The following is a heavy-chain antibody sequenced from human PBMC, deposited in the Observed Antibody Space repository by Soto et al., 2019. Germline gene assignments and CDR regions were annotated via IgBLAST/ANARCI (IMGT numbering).Heavy chain of an antibody. Sequence: QEQLVESGGGVVQPGRSLRLSCAASGFTFSSYAMHWVRQAPGKGLEWVAVISYDGSNKYYADSVKGRFTISRDNSKNTLYLQMNSLRAEDTAVYYCARDRVPIPSLNIVAPGRISCGMDVWGQGTTVTVSS. CDR2: ISYDGSNK. D-gene: IGHD2-15*01. V-gene: IGHV3-30-3*01. CDR3: ARDRVPIPSLNIVAPGRISCGMDV. CDR1: GFTFSSYA. J-gene: IGHJ6*02.